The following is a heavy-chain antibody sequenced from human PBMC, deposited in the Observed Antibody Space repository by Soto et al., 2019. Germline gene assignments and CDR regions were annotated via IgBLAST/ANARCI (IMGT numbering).Heavy chain of an antibody. Sequence: QVQLVQSGAEVKKPGASVKVSCKASGHTFTSYGISWVRQAPGQGLEWMGWISAYNGNTNYAQKLQGRVTMTTDTSTSTAYMELRSLRSDDTAVYYCARVHYDFWSGYSPDNWFDPWGQGTLVTVSS. CDR1: GHTFTSYG. CDR2: ISAYNGNT. CDR3: ARVHYDFWSGYSPDNWFDP. V-gene: IGHV1-18*01. J-gene: IGHJ5*02. D-gene: IGHD3-3*01.